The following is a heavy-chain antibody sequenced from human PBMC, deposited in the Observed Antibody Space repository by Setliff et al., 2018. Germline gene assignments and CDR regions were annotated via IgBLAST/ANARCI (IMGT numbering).Heavy chain of an antibody. CDR1: GFTFSSYS. D-gene: IGHD2-15*01. CDR2: ISGSGGAT. J-gene: IGHJ4*02. V-gene: IGHV3-23*01. CDR3: ASYYCSSDSCQNYFDY. Sequence: ETLSLSCAASGFTFSSYSMNWVRQAPGKGLEWVSSISGSGGATYYADSVKGRFTISRDNSKNTLYLQMDSLRAEDTAVYYCASYYCSSDSCQNYFDYWGQGTLVTVSS.